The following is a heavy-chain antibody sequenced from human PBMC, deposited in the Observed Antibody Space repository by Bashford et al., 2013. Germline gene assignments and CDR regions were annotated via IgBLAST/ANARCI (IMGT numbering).Heavy chain of an antibody. V-gene: IGHV3-33*08. CDR3: ARDFWNGYDKYFDY. J-gene: IGHJ4*02. Sequence: GSLRLSCAASGFTFSNYGMHWVRQAPGKGLEWVAVIWYDATREDYADSVKGRFTISKDNSKDTLYLQMDSLRAEDTAVYYCARDFWNGYDKYFDYWGQGTLVTVSS. CDR2: IWYDATRE. CDR1: GFTFSNYG. D-gene: IGHD3-3*01.